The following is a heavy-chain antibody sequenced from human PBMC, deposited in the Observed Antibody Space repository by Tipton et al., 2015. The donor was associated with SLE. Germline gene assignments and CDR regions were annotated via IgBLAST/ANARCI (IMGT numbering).Heavy chain of an antibody. CDR2: INHSGST. J-gene: IGHJ4*02. D-gene: IGHD3-3*01. Sequence: TLSLTCAVYGGSFGGYYWSWIRQPPGKGLEWIGEINHSGSTNYNPSLNSRVTISVDTSKNQFSLKLSSVTAADTAVYYCARGYHYDYWSAHLNEEGRVSFYLDNWGQGALVTVSS. CDR3: ARGYHYDYWSAHLNEEGRVSFYLDN. CDR1: GGSFGGYY. V-gene: IGHV4-34*01.